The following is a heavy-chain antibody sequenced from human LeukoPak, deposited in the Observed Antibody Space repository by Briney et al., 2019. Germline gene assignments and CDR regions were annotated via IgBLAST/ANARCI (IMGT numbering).Heavy chain of an antibody. CDR2: ISGSGAST. D-gene: IGHD2-2*01. J-gene: IGHJ4*02. V-gene: IGHV3-23*01. Sequence: PGGSLRLSCAASGFTFSSYAMSWVRQVQGKGLEWVSAISGSGASTYYADSVKGRFTISRDNSKNTLYLQMNSLRAEDTGVYYCSKAMGCCCSTSCLGGDFDYWGQGTLVTVSS. CDR1: GFTFSSYA. CDR3: SKAMGCCCSTSCLGGDFDY.